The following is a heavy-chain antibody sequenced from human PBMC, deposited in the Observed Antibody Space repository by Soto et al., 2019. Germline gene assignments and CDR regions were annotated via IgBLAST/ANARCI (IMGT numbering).Heavy chain of an antibody. Sequence: PGKGLEWMGGFDPEDGETIYAQKFQGRVTMTEDTSTDTAYMELSSLRSDDTAVYYCATCSISTVHFVYFTFFLCYYY. CDR3: ATCSISTVHFVYFTFFLCYYY. D-gene: IGHD3-3*01. J-gene: IGHJ6*01. CDR2: FDPEDGET. V-gene: IGHV1-24*01.